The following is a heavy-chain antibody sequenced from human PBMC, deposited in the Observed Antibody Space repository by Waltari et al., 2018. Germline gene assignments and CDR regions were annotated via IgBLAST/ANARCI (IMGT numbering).Heavy chain of an antibody. J-gene: IGHJ4*02. D-gene: IGHD5-12*01. V-gene: IGHV3-30*03. Sequence: QVQLVESGGGVVQPGRSLRLSCAASGFTFSSSGMHWVRQAPGKGLEWVAVISYDGSNKYYADSVKGRFTISRDNSKNTLYLQMNSLRAEDTAVYYCADSGYDPLGYWGQGTLVTVSS. CDR2: ISYDGSNK. CDR1: GFTFSSSG. CDR3: ADSGYDPLGY.